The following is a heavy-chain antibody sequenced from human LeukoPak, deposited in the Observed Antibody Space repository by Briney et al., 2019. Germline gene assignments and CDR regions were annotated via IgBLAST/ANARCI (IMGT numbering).Heavy chain of an antibody. V-gene: IGHV3-23*01. J-gene: IGHJ2*01. Sequence: GGSLRLSCAASGFTFSRHAMSWVRQAPGKGLEWVSTISDSGANTYYADSVRGRFTISRDNSKNTLYLQKNSLRADDTAIYYCAKSMTLQWRGFFDLWGRGTHVTVSS. CDR2: ISDSGANT. CDR3: AKSMTLQWRGFFDL. CDR1: GFTFSRHA. D-gene: IGHD6-19*01.